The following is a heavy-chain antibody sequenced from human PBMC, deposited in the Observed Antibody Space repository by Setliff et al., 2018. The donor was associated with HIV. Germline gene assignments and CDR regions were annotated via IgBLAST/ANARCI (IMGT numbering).Heavy chain of an antibody. J-gene: IGHJ6*02. CDR3: TRKLAPGHGMDV. D-gene: IGHD3-3*02. V-gene: IGHV3-7*01. CDR2: INQDGSEK. Sequence: PGASLKISCAASGFTFTSYWMIWVRQAPGKGLEWVANINQDGSEKNYVDSVKGRFTISRDNAKNSLYLQMDSLRVEDTTVYYCTRKLAPGHGMDVWGQGTTVTVSS. CDR1: GFTFTSYW.